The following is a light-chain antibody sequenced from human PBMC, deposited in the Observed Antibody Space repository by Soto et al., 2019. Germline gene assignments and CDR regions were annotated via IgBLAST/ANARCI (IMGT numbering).Light chain of an antibody. J-gene: IGKJ1*01. V-gene: IGKV3-11*01. CDR1: QSVSVH. CDR2: DAS. CDR3: VQRTTWPWT. Sequence: EIVLTQSPGTLSLSPGERATLSCRASQSVSVHLAWYQQKPGQAPRLLIYDASNRATGIPARFSGSGSGTDFTLTIRSLEPEDFAVYHCVQRTTWPWTCGQGSKVEIK.